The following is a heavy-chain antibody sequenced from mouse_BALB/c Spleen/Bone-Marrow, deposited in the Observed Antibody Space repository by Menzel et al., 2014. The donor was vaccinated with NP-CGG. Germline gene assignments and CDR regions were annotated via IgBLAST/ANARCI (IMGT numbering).Heavy chain of an antibody. D-gene: IGHD2-4*01. CDR3: ARRITSDY. J-gene: IGHJ2*01. CDR2: IDPANGNT. V-gene: IGHV14-3*02. CDR1: GFNIKDTY. Sequence: EVQLQQSGAELVKPGASVKLSCTASGFNIKDTYMHWVKQRPEQGLEWIGRIDPANGNTKYDPKFPGKATITADTSSNTAYLQLSSQTAEDTGVYYGARRITSDYWGQGTTLTVSS.